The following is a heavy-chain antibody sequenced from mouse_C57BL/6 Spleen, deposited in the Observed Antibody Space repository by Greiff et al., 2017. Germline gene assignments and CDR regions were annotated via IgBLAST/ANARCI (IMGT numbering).Heavy chain of an antibody. D-gene: IGHD1-3*01. J-gene: IGHJ4*01. V-gene: IGHV1-39*01. CDR1: GYSFTDYN. CDR2: INPNYGTT. Sequence: EVQLQQSGPELVKPGASVKISCKASGYSFTDYNMNWVKQSNGKSLEWIGVINPNYGTTSYNQKFKGKATLTVDQSSSTAYMQLNSLTSKDSAVYYCARSGSGSSLLNAMDYWGQGTSVTVSS. CDR3: ARSGSGSSLLNAMDY.